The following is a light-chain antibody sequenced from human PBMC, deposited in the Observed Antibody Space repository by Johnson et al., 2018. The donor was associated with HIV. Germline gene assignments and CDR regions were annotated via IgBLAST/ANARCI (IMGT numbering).Light chain of an antibody. CDR2: ENN. CDR1: SSNIGNNY. CDR3: GTWDSSLSAYV. V-gene: IGLV1-51*02. Sequence: QLVLTQPPSVSAAPGQKVTISCSGSSSNIGNNYVSWYQQLPGTAPKLLIYENNKRPSGIPDRFSGSKSGTSATLGITGLQTGDEAGYYCGTWDSSLSAYVVGTGTKVTVL. J-gene: IGLJ1*01.